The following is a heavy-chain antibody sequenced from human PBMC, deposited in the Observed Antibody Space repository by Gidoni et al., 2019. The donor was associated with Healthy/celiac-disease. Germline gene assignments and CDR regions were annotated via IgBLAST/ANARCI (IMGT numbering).Heavy chain of an antibody. CDR2: INHSGST. Sequence: QVQLQQWRAGLLKPSETLSLTCAVYGGSFSGYYWSWIRQPPGTGLEWIGEINHSGSTNYNPTLKSRVTISVDTSKNQCSLKLSSVTAADTAVYYCARRSSYCSSTSCYFDYWGQGTLVTVSS. CDR1: GGSFSGYY. J-gene: IGHJ4*02. D-gene: IGHD2-2*01. CDR3: ARRSSYCSSTSCYFDY. V-gene: IGHV4-34*01.